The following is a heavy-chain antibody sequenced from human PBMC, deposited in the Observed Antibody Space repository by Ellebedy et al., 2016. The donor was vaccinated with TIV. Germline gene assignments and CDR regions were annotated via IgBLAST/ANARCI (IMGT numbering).Heavy chain of an antibody. CDR3: ARRDDFSTFDFFDF. CDR1: GYTFTKHW. J-gene: IGHJ3*01. Sequence: ASVKVSCKASGYTFTKHWIGWVRQMPGKGLEWMGNIYPGDSETRYSPSFQGQVTISADKSIRTAYLEWSSLKASDTAIYYCARRDDFSTFDFFDFWGQGTTVTVSA. D-gene: IGHD3/OR15-3a*01. V-gene: IGHV5-51*01. CDR2: IYPGDSET.